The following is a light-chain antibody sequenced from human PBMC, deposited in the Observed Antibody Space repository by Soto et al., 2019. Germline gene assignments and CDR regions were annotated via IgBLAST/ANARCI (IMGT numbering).Light chain of an antibody. V-gene: IGKV3-20*01. CDR1: RSVSSSY. J-gene: IGKJ2*01. CDR2: GAS. Sequence: IVLTQSPDTLSLSPGERATLYCRASRSVSSSYLAWYQHKAGQAPRLLISGASNRATDIPDRFSGSESGTDFTLTISRLEPEDFAVYYCQHYSSSPPYTFGQGTKVDIK. CDR3: QHYSSSPPYT.